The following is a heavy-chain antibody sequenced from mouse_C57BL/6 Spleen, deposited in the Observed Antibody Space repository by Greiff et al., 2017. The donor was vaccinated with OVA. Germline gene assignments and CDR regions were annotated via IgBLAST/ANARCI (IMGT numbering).Heavy chain of an antibody. CDR3: ARHGSNYGYFDV. CDR1: GFSLTSYG. J-gene: IGHJ1*03. CDR2: IWSDGST. D-gene: IGHD2-5*01. V-gene: IGHV2-6-1*01. Sequence: VMLVESGPGLVAPSQSLSITCTVSGFSLTSYGVHWVRQPPGKGLEWLVVIWSDGSTTYNSALKSRLSISKDTSKSQVFLKMNSLQTDDTAMYYCARHGSNYGYFDVWGTGTTVTVSS.